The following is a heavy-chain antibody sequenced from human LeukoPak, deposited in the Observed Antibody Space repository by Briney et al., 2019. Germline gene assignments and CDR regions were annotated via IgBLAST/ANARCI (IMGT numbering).Heavy chain of an antibody. CDR2: ISYDGSNK. J-gene: IGHJ6*04. CDR3: AKDSTYYGMDV. V-gene: IGHV3-30*18. Sequence: GGSLRLSCAASGFTFSSYAKSWVRQAPGKGLEWVAVISYDGSNKYYADSVKGRFTISRDNSKNTLYLQMNSLRAEDTAVYYCAKDSTYYGMDVWGKGTTVTVSS. CDR1: GFTFSSYA.